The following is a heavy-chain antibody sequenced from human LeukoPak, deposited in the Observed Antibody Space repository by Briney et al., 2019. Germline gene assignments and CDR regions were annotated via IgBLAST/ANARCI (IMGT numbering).Heavy chain of an antibody. J-gene: IGHJ4*02. CDR1: AFRFGDYA. V-gene: IGHV3-23*01. Sequence: GRSLRLSCAASAFRFGDYAMSWVRQAPGKGLEWVSAISGSGGSTYYADSVKGRFTISRDNSKNTLYLQMNSLRAEDTAVYYCAKDGRAYFDYWGQGTLVTVSS. CDR3: AKDGRAYFDY. CDR2: ISGSGGST.